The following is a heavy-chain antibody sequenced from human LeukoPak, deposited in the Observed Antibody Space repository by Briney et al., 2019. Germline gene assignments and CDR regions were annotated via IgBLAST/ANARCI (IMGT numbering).Heavy chain of an antibody. CDR3: ARGLYYDFWSGSGLDY. Sequence: SETLSLTCAVYGGSFSGYYWSWIRQPPGKGLEWIGEINHSGSTNYNPSLKSRVTISVDTSKNQFSLKPSSVTAADTAVYYCARGLYYDFWSGSGLDYWGQGTLVTVSS. J-gene: IGHJ4*02. CDR1: GGSFSGYY. V-gene: IGHV4-34*01. D-gene: IGHD3-3*01. CDR2: INHSGST.